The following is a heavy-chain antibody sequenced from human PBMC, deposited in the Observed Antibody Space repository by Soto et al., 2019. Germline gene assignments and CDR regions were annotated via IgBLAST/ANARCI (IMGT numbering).Heavy chain of an antibody. CDR1: GGSISSGDYY. J-gene: IGHJ5*02. Sequence: PSETLSLTCTVSGGSISSGDYYWSWIRQPPGKGLEWIGYIYYSGSTYYNPSLKSRVTISVDTSKNQFSLKLSSVTAADMAVYYCAGRYNWNDGVWFDPWGQGTLVTVSS. CDR2: IYYSGST. CDR3: AGRYNWNDGVWFDP. V-gene: IGHV4-30-4*01. D-gene: IGHD1-20*01.